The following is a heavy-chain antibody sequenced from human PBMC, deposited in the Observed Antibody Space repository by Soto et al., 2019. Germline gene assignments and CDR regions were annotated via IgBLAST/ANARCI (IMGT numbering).Heavy chain of an antibody. D-gene: IGHD2-15*01. V-gene: IGHV3-23*01. CDR1: GCTLSNYA. J-gene: IGHJ5*02. Sequence: GGALRLSCAASGCTLSNYAMSWGRQPPGKGLEWVSAISGSGGYIYYADSVKGRFTISRDSSNSTLYLRMNTLRPEDTAVYYCWVDCSGTCYTPGNVYRWFDTWGQGT. CDR2: ISGSGGYI. CDR3: WVDCSGTCYTPGNVYRWFDT.